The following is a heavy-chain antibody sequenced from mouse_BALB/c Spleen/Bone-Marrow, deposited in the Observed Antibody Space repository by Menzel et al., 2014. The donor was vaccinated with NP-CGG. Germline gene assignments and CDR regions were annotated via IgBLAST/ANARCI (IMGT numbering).Heavy chain of an antibody. V-gene: IGHV5-9-2*01. CDR3: ARHAYYDQTEVSFVY. D-gene: IGHD2-4*01. CDR1: GFSFNSYG. J-gene: IGHJ3*01. Sequence: LVESGGGLVKSGGSLKLSCAASGFSFNSYGMSWVRQTPEKGLEWVATISGGGSYTFYPDSVKGRFTISRDNAKNNLYLQLSSLRSGDTALYYCARHAYYDQTEVSFVYWGQGTLVTVSA. CDR2: ISGGGSYT.